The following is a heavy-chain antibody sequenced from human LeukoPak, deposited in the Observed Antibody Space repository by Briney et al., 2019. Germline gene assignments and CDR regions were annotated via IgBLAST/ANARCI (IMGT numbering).Heavy chain of an antibody. J-gene: IGHJ4*02. Sequence: GESLKISCKGSGYSFTSYWIGWVRQMPGKGLEWMGIIYPGDSDTRYSPSFQGQVTISADKSISTAYLQWSSLKASDTAMYYCARLIGYCSGGSCDNRIDYWGQGTLVIVSS. CDR2: IYPGDSDT. CDR3: ARLIGYCSGGSCDNRIDY. CDR1: GYSFTSYW. D-gene: IGHD2-15*01. V-gene: IGHV5-51*01.